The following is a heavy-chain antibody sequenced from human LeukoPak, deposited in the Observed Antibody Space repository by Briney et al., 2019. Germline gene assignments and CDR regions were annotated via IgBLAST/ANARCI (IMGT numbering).Heavy chain of an antibody. D-gene: IGHD1-20*01. V-gene: IGHV4-59*01. CDR1: GGSISSYY. CDR3: ARGHNWNPDY. CDR2: IYYRGST. Sequence: PSKTLSLTCTVSGGSISSYYWSWIRQPPGKGLEWIGYIYYRGSTNYNPSLKSRVTISVDTSKNQFSLKLSSVTAADTAVYYCARGHNWNPDYWGQGTLVTVSS. J-gene: IGHJ4*02.